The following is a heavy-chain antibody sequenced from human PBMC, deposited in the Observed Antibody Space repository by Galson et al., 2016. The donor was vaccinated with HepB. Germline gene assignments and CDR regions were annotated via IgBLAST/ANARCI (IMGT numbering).Heavy chain of an antibody. CDR2: IRRSGDGT. CDR3: VQGTTAPAV. V-gene: IGHV3-23*01. CDR1: GFTFSNYG. J-gene: IGHJ6*04. Sequence: SLRLSCAASGFTFSNYGMTWVRQAPGKGLEGVASIRRSGDGTDYADSVKGRFTISRDNSKNTLSLQMNSLTADDTAIYYCVQGTTAPAVWGKGTTVTVSS. D-gene: IGHD1-14*01.